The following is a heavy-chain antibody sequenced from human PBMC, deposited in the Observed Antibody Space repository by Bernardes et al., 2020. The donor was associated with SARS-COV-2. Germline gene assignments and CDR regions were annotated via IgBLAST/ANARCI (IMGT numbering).Heavy chain of an antibody. CDR1: GFTFSNFA. V-gene: IGHV3-23*01. Sequence: GILRLSCAASGFTFSNFALSWVRQAPGKGLEWVSTISLGGGHTYFADSVKGRFTISRDNSKNTLYLQMNSLRVEDTAVYYCAKDWSTTGYYYDMDVWGPGTTVTVSS. D-gene: IGHD1-1*01. CDR2: ISLGGGHT. CDR3: AKDWSTTGYYYDMDV. J-gene: IGHJ6*02.